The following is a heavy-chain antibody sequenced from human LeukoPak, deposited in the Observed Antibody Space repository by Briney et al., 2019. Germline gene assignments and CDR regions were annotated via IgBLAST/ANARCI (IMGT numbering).Heavy chain of an antibody. CDR2: INPSGGST. V-gene: IGHV1-46*01. D-gene: IGHD3-22*01. CDR1: GYTFTSYY. J-gene: IGHJ6*02. Sequence: ASVKVSCKASGYTFTSYYMHWVRQAPGQGLEWMGIINPSGGSTSYAQKFQGRVTMTRDTSTSTVYMELSSLGSEDTAVYYCARGYYDSSGFNYYYYGMDVWGQGTTVTVSS. CDR3: ARGYYDSSGFNYYYYGMDV.